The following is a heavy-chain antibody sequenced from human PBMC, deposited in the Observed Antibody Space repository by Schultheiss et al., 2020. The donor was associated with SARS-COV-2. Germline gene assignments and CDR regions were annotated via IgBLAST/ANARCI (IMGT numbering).Heavy chain of an antibody. CDR1: GGSISSYY. V-gene: IGHV4-59*01. D-gene: IGHD1-14*01. Sequence: SQTLSLTCTVSGGSISSYYWSWIRQPPGKGLEWIGYIYYRGSTNYKPSLRSRVTISVDTSKGQLSLRLNSVTAADTAVYYCATGRREWTDYWGQGTLVTVSS. J-gene: IGHJ4*02. CDR2: IYYRGST. CDR3: ATGRREWTDY.